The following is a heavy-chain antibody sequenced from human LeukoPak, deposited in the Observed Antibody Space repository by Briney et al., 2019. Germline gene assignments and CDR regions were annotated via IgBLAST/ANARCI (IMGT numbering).Heavy chain of an antibody. CDR3: ASRRVGSSSPRSFDY. CDR1: GYTFTSYD. J-gene: IGHJ4*02. Sequence: ASVKVSCKASGYTFTSYDINWVRRATGQGLEWMGWMNPNSGNTGYAQKFQGRVTMTRNTSISTAYMELSSLRSEDTAVYYCASRRVGSSSPRSFDYWGQGTLVTVSS. V-gene: IGHV1-8*01. D-gene: IGHD6-13*01. CDR2: MNPNSGNT.